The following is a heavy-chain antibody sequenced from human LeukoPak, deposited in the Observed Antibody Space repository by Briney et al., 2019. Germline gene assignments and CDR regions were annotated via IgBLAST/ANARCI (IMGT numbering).Heavy chain of an antibody. V-gene: IGHV3-15*01. CDR2: IKSKPNGETA. Sequence: KTGGSLRLSCAASGFTFIHAWMNWVRQAPGQGLEWVGRIKSKPNGETADYVAPVKGRFTISRDDSKNTLYLQMNSLKTEDTAVYYCVADTPDFAPCDFDYWGRGTLVTVSS. D-gene: IGHD5-18*01. CDR1: GFTFIHAW. J-gene: IGHJ4*02. CDR3: VADTPDFAPCDFDY.